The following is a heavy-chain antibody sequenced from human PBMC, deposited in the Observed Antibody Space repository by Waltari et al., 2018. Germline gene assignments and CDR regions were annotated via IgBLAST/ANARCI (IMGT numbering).Heavy chain of an antibody. CDR1: GFTFDDYA. Sequence: GGVVVQPGGSLRLSCAASGFTFDDYAMHWVRQAPGKGLEWVSLISWDGGSTYYADSVKGRFTISRDNSKNSLYLQMNSLRAEDTALYYCAKDDGSSWSSDYWGQGTLVTVSS. CDR2: ISWDGGST. J-gene: IGHJ4*02. CDR3: AKDDGSSWSSDY. V-gene: IGHV3-43D*04. D-gene: IGHD6-13*01.